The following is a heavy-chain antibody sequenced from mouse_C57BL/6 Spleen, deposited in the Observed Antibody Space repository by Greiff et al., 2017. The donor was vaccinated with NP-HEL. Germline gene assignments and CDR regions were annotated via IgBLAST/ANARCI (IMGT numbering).Heavy chain of an antibody. D-gene: IGHD1-1*01. CDR1: GYTFTNYW. Sequence: VQLQQSGAELVRPGTSVKMSCKASGYTFTNYWIGWAKQRPGHGLEWIGDVYPGGGYTNYNEKFKGKATLTADKSSSTAYMQFSSRTSEDSAIYYCAGGCDGSERYFDYWGQGTTLTVSS. V-gene: IGHV1-63*01. J-gene: IGHJ2*01. CDR3: AGGCDGSERYFDY. CDR2: VYPGGGYT.